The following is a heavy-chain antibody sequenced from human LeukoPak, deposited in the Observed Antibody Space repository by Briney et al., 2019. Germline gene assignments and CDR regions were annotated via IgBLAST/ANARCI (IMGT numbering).Heavy chain of an antibody. V-gene: IGHV3-21*01. CDR1: GFTFSSYS. Sequence: GGSLRLSCAASGFTFSSYSMNWVRQAPGKGLEWVSSISSSSSYIYYADSVRGRFTISRDNAKNSLYLQMNSLRAEDTAVYYCARDPTVTTGYWGQGTPVTVSS. CDR3: ARDPTVTTGY. D-gene: IGHD4-11*01. CDR2: ISSSSSYI. J-gene: IGHJ4*02.